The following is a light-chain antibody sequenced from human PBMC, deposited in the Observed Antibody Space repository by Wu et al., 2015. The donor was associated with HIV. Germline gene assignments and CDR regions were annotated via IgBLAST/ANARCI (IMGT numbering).Light chain of an antibody. V-gene: IGKV1-5*03. CDR1: QSISSW. CDR3: QQYNSYPIT. CDR2: KAS. J-gene: IGKJ5*01. Sequence: DIQMTQSPSTLSASVGDRVTITCRASQSISSWLTWYQQKPGKAPKLLIYKASSLESGVPSRFSGSGSGTEFTLTISSLQPDDFATYYCQQYNSYPITFGQGTRLE.